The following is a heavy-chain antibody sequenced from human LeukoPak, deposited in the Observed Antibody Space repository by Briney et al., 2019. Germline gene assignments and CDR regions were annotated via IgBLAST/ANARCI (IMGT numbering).Heavy chain of an antibody. CDR3: GRVRQGIDY. V-gene: IGHV3-72*01. D-gene: IGHD2-15*01. CDR2: IRNKVNSYST. Sequence: GGSLRLSCAASGFTFSDHNMDWVRQAPGKGLEWVGRIRNKVNSYSTEYAASVKGRFTLSRDDSKNSVYLQMNSLKTEDTAVYYCGRVRQGIDYWGQGTLVTVSS. J-gene: IGHJ4*02. CDR1: GFTFSDHN.